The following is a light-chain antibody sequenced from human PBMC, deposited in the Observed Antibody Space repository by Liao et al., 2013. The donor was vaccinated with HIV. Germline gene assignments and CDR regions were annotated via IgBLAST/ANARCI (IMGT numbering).Light chain of an antibody. V-gene: IGLV3-1*01. CDR1: ELGDKY. J-gene: IGLJ3*02. Sequence: SYDLTQPPSVSVSPGQTASITCSGDELGDKYASWYQQRPGQSPVLVIYQDVKRPSGIPERFSGSNSGNTATLTISRVEAGDEADYYCQVWDSSSDHRGVFGGGTKLTVL. CDR2: QDV. CDR3: QVWDSSSDHRGV.